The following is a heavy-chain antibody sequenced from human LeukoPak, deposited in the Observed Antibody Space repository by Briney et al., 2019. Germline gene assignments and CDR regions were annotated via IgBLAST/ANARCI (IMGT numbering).Heavy chain of an antibody. CDR2: ISSTTGYI. J-gene: IGHJ5*02. Sequence: GGSLRLSCAASGFTFSSYSMGWVRQAPGKGLEWVSSISSTTGYIYYADSVKGRFTISRDNSKNTLYLQMNSLRAEDTAVYYCARDGEDYGDYANWFDPWGQGTLVTVSS. V-gene: IGHV3-21*01. D-gene: IGHD4-17*01. CDR1: GFTFSSYS. CDR3: ARDGEDYGDYANWFDP.